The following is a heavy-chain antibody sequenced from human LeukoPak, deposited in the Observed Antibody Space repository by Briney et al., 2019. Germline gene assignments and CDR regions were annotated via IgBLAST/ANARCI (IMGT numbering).Heavy chain of an antibody. CDR2: TYYRSKWYS. CDR1: GDNVSSNNAA. V-gene: IGHV6-1*01. D-gene: IGHD3-10*01. J-gene: IGHJ4*02. CDR3: AREGEGWGSYYPH. Sequence: SQTLSLTCAISGDNVSSNNAAWNWMRQSPSRGLEWLGRTYYRSKWYSDYAVSVKSRISIKPDTSKNQFSLQLNAMTPADTAVYYCAREGEGWGSYYPHWGQGTLVTVSS.